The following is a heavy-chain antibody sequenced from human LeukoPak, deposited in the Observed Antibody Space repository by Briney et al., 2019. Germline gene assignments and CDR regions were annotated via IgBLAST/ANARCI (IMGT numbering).Heavy chain of an antibody. CDR3: AGYDSSGYYYEERLD. Sequence: QAGGSLRLSCAASGFTFNSHEMHWVRQAPGKGLDWVSYITSSGGITYYADSVKGRFTISRDNAKNSLYLQMNSLRAEDTAVYYCAGYDSSGYYYEERLDWGQGTLVTVSS. D-gene: IGHD3-22*01. CDR1: GFTFNSHE. V-gene: IGHV3-48*03. J-gene: IGHJ4*02. CDR2: ITSSGGIT.